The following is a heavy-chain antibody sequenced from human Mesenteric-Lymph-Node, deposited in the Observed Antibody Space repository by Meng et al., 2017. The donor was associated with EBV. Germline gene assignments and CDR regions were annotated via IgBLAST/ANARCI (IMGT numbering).Heavy chain of an antibody. J-gene: IGHJ4*01. CDR2: INHSGST. CDR1: GGSFSAYY. Sequence: QVQLQQGGAGLFKPSETLSLNCAVYGGSFSAYYWTWIRQPPGKGLEWIGEINHSGSTIYNPSLKSRVTMSVDTSKSQFSLKLSSVTAADTAVYFCARQRSDSRLFDYWGQGTLVTVSS. V-gene: IGHV4-34*01. D-gene: IGHD4-11*01. CDR3: ARQRSDSRLFDY.